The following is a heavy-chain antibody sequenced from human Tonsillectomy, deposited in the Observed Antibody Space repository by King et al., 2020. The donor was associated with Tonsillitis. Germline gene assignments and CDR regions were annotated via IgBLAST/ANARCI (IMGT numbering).Heavy chain of an antibody. CDR3: ARDDSGSWYPYYYYGMDV. J-gene: IGHJ6*02. CDR1: GFTFSSYW. D-gene: IGHD6-13*01. Sequence: VQLVESGGGLVQPGGSLRLSCAASGFTFSSYWMHWVRHAPGKGLVWVSRINSDGSSTSYADSVKGRFTISRDNAKNTLYLQMNSLRAEDTAVYYCARDDSGSWYPYYYYGMDVWGQGTTVTVSS. CDR2: INSDGSST. V-gene: IGHV3-74*01.